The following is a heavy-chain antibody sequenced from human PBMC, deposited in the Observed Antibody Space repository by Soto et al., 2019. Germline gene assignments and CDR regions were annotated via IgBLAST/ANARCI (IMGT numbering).Heavy chain of an antibody. CDR2: IVPIFGTT. Sequence: QVQLVQSGAEVKKPGSSVKVSCKVSGGTFSNYAIDWVRLAPGQGLEWMGGIVPIFGTTYYTQKFQGRVTIIADDSTTTAYLELSSLRSEDTAIYYCARVEAVAGIYNYHGLDVWGQGTAVTVSS. CDR3: ARVEAVAGIYNYHGLDV. J-gene: IGHJ6*02. CDR1: GGTFSNYA. D-gene: IGHD6-19*01. V-gene: IGHV1-69*12.